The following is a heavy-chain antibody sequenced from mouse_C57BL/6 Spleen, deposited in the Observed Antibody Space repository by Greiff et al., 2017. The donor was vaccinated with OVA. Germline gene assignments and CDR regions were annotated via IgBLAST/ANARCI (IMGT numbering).Heavy chain of an antibody. CDR1: GYTFTDYN. CDR2: INPNNGGT. CDR3: AREGESMMVPWFAY. D-gene: IGHD2-3*01. J-gene: IGHJ3*01. Sequence: VQLQQSGPELVKPGASVKIPCKASGYTFTDYNMDWVKQSHGKSLEWIGDINPNNGGTIYNQKFKGKATLTVDKSSSTAYMELRSLTSEDTAVYYCAREGESMMVPWFAYWGQGTLVTVSA. V-gene: IGHV1-18*01.